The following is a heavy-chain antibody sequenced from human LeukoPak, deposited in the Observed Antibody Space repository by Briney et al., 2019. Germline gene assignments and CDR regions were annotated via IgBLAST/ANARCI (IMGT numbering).Heavy chain of an antibody. V-gene: IGHV3-21*01. Sequence: PGGSLRLSCAASGFTFSSYSMNWVRQAPGKGLEWVSSISSSSYIYYADSVKGRFTISRDNAKNSLYLQMNSLRAEDTAVYYCARGGYSYGSDYWGQGTLVTVSS. J-gene: IGHJ4*02. CDR3: ARGGYSYGSDY. D-gene: IGHD5-18*01. CDR1: GFTFSSYS. CDR2: ISSSSYI.